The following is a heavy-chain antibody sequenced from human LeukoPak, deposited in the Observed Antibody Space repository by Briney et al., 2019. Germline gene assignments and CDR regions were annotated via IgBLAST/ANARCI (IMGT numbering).Heavy chain of an antibody. J-gene: IGHJ4*02. D-gene: IGHD3-3*01. CDR2: ITSSGTYI. CDR1: GFTFSNYW. V-gene: IGHV3-21*01. CDR3: ARLREIPVFGVVTKSTSYFDY. Sequence: GGSLRLSCAASGFTFSNYWMNWVRQAPGKGLEWVSSITSSGTYIFYADSVKGRFTISRDNAKNSLYLQMNSLRAEDTAVYYCARLREIPVFGVVTKSTSYFDYWGQGTLVTVSS.